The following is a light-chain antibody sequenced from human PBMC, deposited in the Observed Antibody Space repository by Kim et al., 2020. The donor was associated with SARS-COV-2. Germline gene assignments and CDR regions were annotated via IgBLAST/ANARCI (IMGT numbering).Light chain of an antibody. J-gene: IGKJ4*01. CDR3: QQYYSYPVT. V-gene: IGKV1-5*03. CDR2: KAS. CDR1: QSISSQ. Sequence: SASVGDRVTITCRASQSISSQLAWLQQKPGKAPNLLIYKASSLQSGVPSRFSGSGSGTEFTLTISSLQPDDLATYYCQQYYSYPVTFAGGTKLEI.